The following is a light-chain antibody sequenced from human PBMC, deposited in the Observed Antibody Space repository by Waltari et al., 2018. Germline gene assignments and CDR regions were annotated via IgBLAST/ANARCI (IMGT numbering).Light chain of an antibody. V-gene: IGKV1-39*01. CDR2: AAS. CDR3: QQTYSLST. J-gene: IGKJ3*01. Sequence: DIQMTQSPSFLSASVGDRVTITCRASQRISSYLNWYQMKPGRAPELLIYAASSLQSGVPSRFSGSGSGTEFTLTISSLQPDDFATYYCQQTYSLSTFGPGTKVDFK. CDR1: QRISSY.